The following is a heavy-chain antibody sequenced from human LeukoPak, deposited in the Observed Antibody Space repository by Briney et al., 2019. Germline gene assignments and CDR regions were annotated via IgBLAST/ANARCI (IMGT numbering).Heavy chain of an antibody. V-gene: IGHV1-18*01. CDR3: ARGGRSSSYSPSVNWFDP. CDR1: GYTFTSYG. J-gene: IGHJ5*02. CDR2: ISAYNGNT. D-gene: IGHD6-6*01. Sequence: GASVKVSCKASGYTFTSYGISWVRQAPGQGLEWMGWISAYNGNTNYAQKLQGRVTMTTDTSTSTAYMELRRLRSDGTAVYYCARGGRSSSYSPSVNWFDPWGQGTLVTVSS.